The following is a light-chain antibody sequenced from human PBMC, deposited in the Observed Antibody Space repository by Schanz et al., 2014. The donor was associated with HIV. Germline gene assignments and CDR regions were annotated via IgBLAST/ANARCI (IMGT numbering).Light chain of an antibody. J-gene: IGLJ3*02. V-gene: IGLV1-40*01. Sequence: QSVLTQPPSVSGAPGQRVTISCTGSRSNIGAGYDVHWYQQLPGAAPKLLIYANTNRPSGVPDRFSGSKSGTSASLAISGLQAEDEADYFCQSFDSSLNGVLFGGGTKLTVL. CDR3: QSFDSSLNGVL. CDR2: ANT. CDR1: RSNIGAGYD.